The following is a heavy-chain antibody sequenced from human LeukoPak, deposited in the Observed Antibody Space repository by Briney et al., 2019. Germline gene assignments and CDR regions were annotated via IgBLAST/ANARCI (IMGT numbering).Heavy chain of an antibody. V-gene: IGHV4-30-2*01. J-gene: IGHJ4*02. CDR2: IYHSGST. CDR3: ARVPSNLLAPDY. CDR1: GGSISSGGYS. Sequence: SETLSLTCAVSGGSISSGGYSWSWIRQPPGKGLEWIGYIYHSGSTYCNPSLKSRVTISVDRSKNQFSLKLSSVTAADTAVYYRARVPSNLLAPDYWGQGTLVTVSS. D-gene: IGHD2-8*01.